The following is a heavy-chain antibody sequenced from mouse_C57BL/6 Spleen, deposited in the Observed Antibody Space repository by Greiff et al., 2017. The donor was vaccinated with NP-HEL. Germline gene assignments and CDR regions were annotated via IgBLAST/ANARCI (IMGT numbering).Heavy chain of an antibody. J-gene: IGHJ4*01. V-gene: IGHV1-55*01. CDR3: AREEIYYGYDDAMGY. Sequence: QVQLQQPGAELVKPGASVKMSCTASGYTFTSYWITWVKQRPGQGLEWIGDIYPGSGSTNYNEKFKSKATLTVDTSSSTAYMQLSSLTSEDSAVYDSAREEIYYGYDDAMGYWGQGASVTVSS. CDR1: GYTFTSYW. D-gene: IGHD2-2*01. CDR2: IYPGSGST.